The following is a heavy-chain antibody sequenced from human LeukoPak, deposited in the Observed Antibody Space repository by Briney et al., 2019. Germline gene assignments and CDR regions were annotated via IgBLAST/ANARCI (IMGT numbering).Heavy chain of an antibody. CDR1: GFTFSNAW. Sequence: GVSLRLSCAASGFTFSNAWMNWVRQAPGKGLEWVGRIKSKTDGGTTDYAAPVKGRFTISRDDSKNTLYLQMNSLKSEDTAVYYCTTDGFPLNSSSWSELDYWGQGTLVTVSS. V-gene: IGHV3-15*07. CDR2: IKSKTDGGTT. CDR3: TTDGFPLNSSSWSELDY. J-gene: IGHJ4*02. D-gene: IGHD6-13*01.